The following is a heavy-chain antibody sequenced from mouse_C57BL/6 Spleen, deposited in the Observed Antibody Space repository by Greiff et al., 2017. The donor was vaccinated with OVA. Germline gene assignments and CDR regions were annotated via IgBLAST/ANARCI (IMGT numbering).Heavy chain of an antibody. CDR2: INPYNGGT. CDR3: ARRGDHGDFDV. V-gene: IGHV1-19*01. Sequence: EVQLQQSGPVLVKPGASVKMSCKASGYTFTDYYMNWVKQSHGKSLEWIGVINPYNGGTSYNQKFKGKATLTVDKSSSTAYMELNSLTSEDSAVYYCARRGDHGDFDVWGTGTTVTVSS. CDR1: GYTFTDYY. J-gene: IGHJ1*03.